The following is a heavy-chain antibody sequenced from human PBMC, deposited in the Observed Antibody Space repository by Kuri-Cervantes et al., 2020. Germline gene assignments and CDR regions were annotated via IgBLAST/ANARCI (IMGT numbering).Heavy chain of an antibody. Sequence: SVKVSCKASGFTFTSSAVQWVRQARGQRLEWIGWIVVGSGNTNYAQKFQERVTITRDMSTSTAYMELSSLRAEDTAVYYCARVKQWQLLSYYYYYGMDVWGQGTTVTVSS. CDR2: IVVGSGNT. D-gene: IGHD4-23*01. J-gene: IGHJ6*02. CDR1: GFTFTSSA. V-gene: IGHV1-58*01. CDR3: ARVKQWQLLSYYYYYGMDV.